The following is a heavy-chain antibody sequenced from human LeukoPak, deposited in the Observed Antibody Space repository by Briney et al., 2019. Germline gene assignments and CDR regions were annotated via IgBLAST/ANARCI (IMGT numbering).Heavy chain of an antibody. CDR2: IIPIFGTA. CDR1: GGTFSSSA. CDR3: ATPYSYGYYYMDV. Sequence: ASVKVSCKASGGTFSSSAISWVRQAPGQGLEWMGGIIPIFGTANYAQKFQGRVTITTDESTSTAYMELSSLRSEDTAVYYCATPYSYGYYYMDVWGKGTTVTVSS. D-gene: IGHD4-11*01. V-gene: IGHV1-69*05. J-gene: IGHJ6*03.